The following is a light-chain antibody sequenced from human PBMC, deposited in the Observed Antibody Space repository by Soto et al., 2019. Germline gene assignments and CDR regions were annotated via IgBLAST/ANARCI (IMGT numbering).Light chain of an antibody. V-gene: IGKV3-20*01. CDR3: QQYGSSPLT. CDR2: GAS. CDR1: QSVSSSY. Sequence: EIVLTQSPGTLSLSPGERATLSCRASQSVSSSYLAWYQQKPGQAPSLLIYGASSRATGIPDRFSGSGSGTDFTLTISTLEPEDLAVYYCQQYGSSPLTFGGGTKVEIK. J-gene: IGKJ4*01.